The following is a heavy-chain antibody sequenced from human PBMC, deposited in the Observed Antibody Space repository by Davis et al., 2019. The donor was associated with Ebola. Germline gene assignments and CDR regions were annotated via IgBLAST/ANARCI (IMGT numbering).Heavy chain of an antibody. D-gene: IGHD1-26*01. CDR3: ARVVRVEWELLGWFDP. CDR2: ISSNGGST. V-gene: IGHV3-64*02. Sequence: GESLKISCVVSGFTFSTYAMTWVRQAPGKGLEYVSAISSNGGSTYYADSVKGRFTISRDNSKNTLYLQMGSLRAEDMAVYYCARVVRVEWELLGWFDPWGQGTLVTVSS. CDR1: GFTFSTYA. J-gene: IGHJ5*02.